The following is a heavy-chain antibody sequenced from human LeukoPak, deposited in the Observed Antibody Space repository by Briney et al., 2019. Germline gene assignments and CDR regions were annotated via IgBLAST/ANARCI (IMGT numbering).Heavy chain of an antibody. CDR2: ISGSGGST. Sequence: GASLRVSCAASGFTFSSYAMSGVRQAPGKGLEWVSAISGSGGSTYYADSVKGRFTISRDNSKNTLYLQMNSLRAEDTAVYYCAKDRIPGEGLFDYWGQGTLVTVSS. V-gene: IGHV3-23*01. D-gene: IGHD7-27*01. J-gene: IGHJ4*02. CDR1: GFTFSSYA. CDR3: AKDRIPGEGLFDY.